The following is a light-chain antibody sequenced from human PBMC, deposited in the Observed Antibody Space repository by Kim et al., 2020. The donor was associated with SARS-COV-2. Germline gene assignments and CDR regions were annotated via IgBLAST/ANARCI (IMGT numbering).Light chain of an antibody. J-gene: IGKJ1*01. CDR1: QNVVNS. V-gene: IGKV1-12*01. Sequence: ASVGDRVTITCRASQNVVNSLAWYQQKPGKVPKLLIHTASSLQTGVPSRFSGTGSGTDFTLTISSLQPEDFATYYCLQAKNFPWTFGQGTKVDIK. CDR2: TAS. CDR3: LQAKNFPWT.